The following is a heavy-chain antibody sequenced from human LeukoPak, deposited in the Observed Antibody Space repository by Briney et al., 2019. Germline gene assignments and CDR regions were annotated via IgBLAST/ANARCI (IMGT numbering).Heavy chain of an antibody. Sequence: NSGGSLRLSCAASGFAFKNAWMSWVRQAPGKGLEWVGRIKSKTDGGTTDYAAPVKGRFTISRDDSKNTLYLQMNSLKTEDTAVYYCTARLLWFGEPHPYYWGQGTLVTVSS. D-gene: IGHD3-10*01. CDR2: IKSKTDGGTT. CDR3: TARLLWFGEPHPYY. J-gene: IGHJ4*02. CDR1: GFAFKNAW. V-gene: IGHV3-15*01.